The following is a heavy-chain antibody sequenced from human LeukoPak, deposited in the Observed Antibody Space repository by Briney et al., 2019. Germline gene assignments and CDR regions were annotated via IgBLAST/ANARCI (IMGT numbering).Heavy chain of an antibody. D-gene: IGHD5-18*01. V-gene: IGHV4-34*01. CDR3: ARGSGYCYGPGHAFDI. J-gene: IGHJ3*02. CDR1: GASFSGYY. Sequence: KPSETLSLTCAVYGASFSGYYWSWIRHPPGKGLEWIGEINHSGSTNYNPSLKSRVTISVDTSKNQFSLKLSSVTAADTAVYYCARGSGYCYGPGHAFDIWGQGTMVTVSS. CDR2: INHSGST.